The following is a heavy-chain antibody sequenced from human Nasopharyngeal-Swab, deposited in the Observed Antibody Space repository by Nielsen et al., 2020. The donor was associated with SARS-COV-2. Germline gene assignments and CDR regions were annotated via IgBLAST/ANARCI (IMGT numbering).Heavy chain of an antibody. CDR2: ISSSSSYI. CDR3: ARDDGQWLNPVYYFDY. J-gene: IGHJ4*02. D-gene: IGHD6-19*01. V-gene: IGHV3-21*01. Sequence: LTGAASGVTFSSYSMNWVRQAPGKGLEWVSSISSSSSYIYYADSVKGRFTISRDNAKNSLYLQMNSLRAEDTAVYYCARDDGQWLNPVYYFDYWGQGTLVTVSS. CDR1: GVTFSSYS.